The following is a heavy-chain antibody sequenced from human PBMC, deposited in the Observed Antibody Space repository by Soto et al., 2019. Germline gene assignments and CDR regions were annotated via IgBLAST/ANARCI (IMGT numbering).Heavy chain of an antibody. CDR2: INHVGGT. D-gene: IGHD3-16*01. Sequence: SETLSLTCAVYGGFLSESYWTWIRQPPGKGLEWIGEINHVGGTNYNPSLKSRVTMSVDTSQNQFSLRLISVTAAATAMYFCVRIRYQLPSSVLWLDHWGQGPPVTV. V-gene: IGHV4-34*01. J-gene: IGHJ5*02. CDR1: GGFLSESY. CDR3: VRIRYQLPSSVLWLDH.